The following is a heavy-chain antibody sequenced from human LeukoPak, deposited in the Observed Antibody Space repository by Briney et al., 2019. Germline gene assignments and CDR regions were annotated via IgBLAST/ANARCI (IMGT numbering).Heavy chain of an antibody. Sequence: GGSLRLSCAASGFTFSSYWMSWVRQAPGKGLEWVSYISSSGSTIYYADSVKGRFTISRDNAKNSLYLQMNSLRAEDTAVYYCARSAYYDSSGYYWLYWGQGTLVTVSS. CDR3: ARSAYYDSSGYYWLY. D-gene: IGHD3-22*01. J-gene: IGHJ4*02. CDR2: ISSSGSTI. V-gene: IGHV3-48*04. CDR1: GFTFSSYW.